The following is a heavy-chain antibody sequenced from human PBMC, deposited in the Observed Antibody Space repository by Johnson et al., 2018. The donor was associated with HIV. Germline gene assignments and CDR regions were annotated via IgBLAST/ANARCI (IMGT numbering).Heavy chain of an antibody. D-gene: IGHD3-10*01. V-gene: IGHV3-43D*03. CDR1: GFTVSNYA. CDR3: VVNYDGAGSENDDAFDI. J-gene: IGHJ3*02. Sequence: VQLVESGGGLVQPGRSLRLSCAVSGFTVSNYAMHWVRQAPGKGLEWVSLISWDGGSAYYVDSVKGRFTISRDNSKNSLYLQMNSLRAEDTALYYCVVNYDGAGSENDDAFDIWGQGTMVTVSS. CDR2: ISWDGGSA.